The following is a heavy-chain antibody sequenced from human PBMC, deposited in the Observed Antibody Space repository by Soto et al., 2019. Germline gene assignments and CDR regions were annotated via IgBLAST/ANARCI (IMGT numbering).Heavy chain of an antibody. J-gene: IGHJ6*02. Sequence: ASVKVSCKASGYTFSSYGISWVRQAPGQGLEWMGWISAYNGNTNYAQKLQGRVTMTTDTSTSTAYMELRSLRSDDTAVYYCASFRGLAVAGGYRMDVWGQGTTVTVSS. CDR3: ASFRGLAVAGGYRMDV. V-gene: IGHV1-18*01. CDR2: ISAYNGNT. D-gene: IGHD6-19*01. CDR1: GYTFSSYG.